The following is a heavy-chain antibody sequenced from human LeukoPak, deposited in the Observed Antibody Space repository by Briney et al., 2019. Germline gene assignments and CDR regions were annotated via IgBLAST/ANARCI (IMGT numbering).Heavy chain of an antibody. CDR2: FHHSVST. J-gene: IGHJ6*03. CDR1: GDSISSDKW. D-gene: IGHD3-10*01. V-gene: IGHV4-4*02. Sequence: SGTLSLTCAVSGDSISSDKWWSWVRQPPGKGLEYIGEFHHSVSTNYNPSLKSRVTMSVDTSKNQFSLKLSSVTAADTAVYYCARGLGAGSYYYYYYMDVWGKGTTVTVSS. CDR3: ARGLGAGSYYYYYYMDV.